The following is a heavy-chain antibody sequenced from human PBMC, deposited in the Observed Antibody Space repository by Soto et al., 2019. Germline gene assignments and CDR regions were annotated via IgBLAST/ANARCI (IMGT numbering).Heavy chain of an antibody. J-gene: IGHJ4*02. CDR3: AREALGSSGWLDY. CDR2: ISYDATDT. CDR1: GFTFSNCA. V-gene: IGHV3-30-3*01. D-gene: IGHD6-19*01. Sequence: QVQVVESGGGVVQPGRSLRLSCAASGFTFSNCAMHWVRQAPGKGLAWVAVISYDATDTYYADSVKGRFTISSDNSKNTLYLQMNSLRAEDTAVYYCAREALGSSGWLDYWGQGTLVTVSS.